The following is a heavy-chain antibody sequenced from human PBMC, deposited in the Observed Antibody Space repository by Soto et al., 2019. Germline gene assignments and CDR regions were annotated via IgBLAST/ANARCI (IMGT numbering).Heavy chain of an antibody. CDR1: GFTFSSYW. Sequence: VQLVESGGGLVQPGGSLRLSCAASGFTFSSYWMSWVRQAPGKGLQWVANIKPDGSGQYYVDSVKGRFTISRDNAKNSLYLQINTLRADDTAVYYCAKGHYGDGLGWGQGTLVTVSS. CDR3: AKGHYGDGLG. CDR2: IKPDGSGQ. V-gene: IGHV3-7*05. D-gene: IGHD4-17*01. J-gene: IGHJ4*02.